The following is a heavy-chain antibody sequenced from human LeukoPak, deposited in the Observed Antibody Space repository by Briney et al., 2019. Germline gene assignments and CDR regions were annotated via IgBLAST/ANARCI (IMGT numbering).Heavy chain of an antibody. CDR1: GGSISSYY. V-gene: IGHV4-59*01. CDR3: ARVRIDYYGSGSPIDY. Sequence: SETLSLTCTVSGGSISSYYWSWIRQPPGKGLEWIGYNYYSGSTNYNPSLKSRVTISVDTSKNQFSLKLSSVTAADTAVYYCARVRIDYYGSGSPIDYWGQGTLVTVSS. J-gene: IGHJ4*02. CDR2: NYYSGST. D-gene: IGHD3-10*01.